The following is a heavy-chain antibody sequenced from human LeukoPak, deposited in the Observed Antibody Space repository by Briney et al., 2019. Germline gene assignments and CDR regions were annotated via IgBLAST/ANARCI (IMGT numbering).Heavy chain of an antibody. Sequence: SETLSLTCAVYGGSFSGYYWSWIRQPPGKGLEWIGEINHSGSTNYNASLKSRVTISVRSSKTQFSLKLRSVTAADTAVYYCARGQVNYYDSSGYYNDAFDIWGQGTMVTVSS. CDR3: ARGQVNYYDSSGYYNDAFDI. D-gene: IGHD3-22*01. J-gene: IGHJ3*02. CDR2: INHSGST. V-gene: IGHV4-34*01. CDR1: GGSFSGYY.